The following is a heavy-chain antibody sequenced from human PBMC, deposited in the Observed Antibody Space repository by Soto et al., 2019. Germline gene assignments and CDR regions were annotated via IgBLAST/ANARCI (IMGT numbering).Heavy chain of an antibody. Sequence: QITLKESDPTLVKPTQTLTLTCTFSGFSLASPAVAVNWIRQPPGKALEWLGLIYWDDDKHYNPALKSRLTITRDTSKTQVVLTMTNMEPVDTATYCCAHGSGWLSDYWGQGTLVTVSS. D-gene: IGHD6-19*01. J-gene: IGHJ4*02. CDR2: IYWDDDK. V-gene: IGHV2-5*02. CDR1: GFSLASPAVA. CDR3: AHGSGWLSDY.